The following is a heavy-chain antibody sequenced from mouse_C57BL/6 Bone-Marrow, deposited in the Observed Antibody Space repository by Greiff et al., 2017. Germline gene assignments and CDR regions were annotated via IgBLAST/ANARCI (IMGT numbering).Heavy chain of an antibody. CDR3: ARGYDYDYAMDY. D-gene: IGHD2-4*01. V-gene: IGHV1-39*01. CDR1: GYSFTDYN. CDR2: INPNDGTT. J-gene: IGHJ4*01. Sequence: LLESGPELVKPGASVKISCKASGYSFTDYNMNWVKQSNGQSLEWIGVINPNDGTTSYNQKFKGKATLTVDQSSSTAYMQLNSLTSEDSAVYYCARGYDYDYAMDYWGQGTSVTVSS.